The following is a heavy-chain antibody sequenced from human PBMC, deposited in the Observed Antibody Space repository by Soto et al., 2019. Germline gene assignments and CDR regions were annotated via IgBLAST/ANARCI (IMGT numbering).Heavy chain of an antibody. Sequence: QVQLVQSGADVKKPGASVTVSCKASGYTFTSYDINWVRQATGQGLEWMGWMNPNSGNTGYAQKVQGRVTMNRNTPISTDYMELSRLRSEDTAVYYCARARGDWYFDLWGRCTLVTVSS. D-gene: IGHD3-10*01. CDR3: ARARGDWYFDL. J-gene: IGHJ2*01. CDR1: GYTFTSYD. CDR2: MNPNSGNT. V-gene: IGHV1-8*02.